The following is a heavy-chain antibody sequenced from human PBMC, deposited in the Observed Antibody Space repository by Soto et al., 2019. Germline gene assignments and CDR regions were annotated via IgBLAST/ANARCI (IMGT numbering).Heavy chain of an antibody. D-gene: IGHD2-15*01. Sequence: KASETLSLTCTVSGGSISCGDYYWSWIRQPPGKGLEWIGYIYYSGSTYYNPSLKSRVTISVDTSKNQFSLKLSSVTAADTAVYYCARGVVVVVAATLGEDWFDPWGQGTLVTVSS. V-gene: IGHV4-30-4*01. CDR3: ARGVVVVVAATLGEDWFDP. CDR1: GGSISCGDYY. CDR2: IYYSGST. J-gene: IGHJ5*02.